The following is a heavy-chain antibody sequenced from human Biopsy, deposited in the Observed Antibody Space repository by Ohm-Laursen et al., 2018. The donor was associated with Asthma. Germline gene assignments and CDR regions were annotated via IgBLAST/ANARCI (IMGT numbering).Heavy chain of an antibody. Sequence: SVKVSCKAYGDSLISYAITWVRQAPGQGLEWMGGIIPIIGTAHYAPKFQGRVTISADESTSTAYMELTSLSSEDTAVFFCGGCSSSNYYYGLDVWGQGTTVIVSS. CDR2: IIPIIGTA. J-gene: IGHJ6*02. CDR1: GDSLISYA. V-gene: IGHV1-69*13. CDR3: GGCSSSNYYYGLDV. D-gene: IGHD6-6*01.